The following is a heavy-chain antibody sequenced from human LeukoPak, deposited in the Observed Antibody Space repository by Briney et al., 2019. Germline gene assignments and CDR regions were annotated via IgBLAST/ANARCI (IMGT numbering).Heavy chain of an antibody. D-gene: IGHD4/OR15-4a*01. Sequence: SETLSLTCTVSGGSINNYYWSWIRQPPGRGLEWIGYIYYSGSTNYNHFFKSRITMSVDTPKNQFSLELSSVTAADTAVYYCARHGHDTANYEAHFDFWGQGALVTVSS. V-gene: IGHV4-59*08. J-gene: IGHJ4*02. CDR1: GGSINNYY. CDR2: IYYSGST. CDR3: ARHGHDTANYEAHFDF.